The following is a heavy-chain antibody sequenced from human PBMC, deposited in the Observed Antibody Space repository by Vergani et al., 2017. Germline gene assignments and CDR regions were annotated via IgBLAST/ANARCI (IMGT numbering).Heavy chain of an antibody. D-gene: IGHD2-2*01. V-gene: IGHV5-51*01. Sequence: EVQLVQSGAEVKKPGESLKISCKGSGYSFTSYWIGWVRQMPGKGLEWMGIIYPGDSDTRYSPSFQGQVTISADKSISTAYLQWSSLKASDTAMYYCARIQTVYCSSTSCSDAVDIWGQGTMVTVSS. J-gene: IGHJ3*02. CDR3: ARIQTVYCSSTSCSDAVDI. CDR1: GYSFTSYW. CDR2: IYPGDSDT.